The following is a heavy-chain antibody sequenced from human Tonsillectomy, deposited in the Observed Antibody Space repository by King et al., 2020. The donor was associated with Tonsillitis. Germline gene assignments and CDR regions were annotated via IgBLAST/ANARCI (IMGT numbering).Heavy chain of an antibody. J-gene: IGHJ5*02. D-gene: IGHD6-13*01. CDR3: ARAHNQQLVRHWFDT. CDR2: INPNSGGT. V-gene: IGHV1-2*04. CDR1: GYTFTGYY. Sequence: QLVQSGAEVKKPGASVKVSCKASGYTFTGYYMHWVRQAPGQGLEWMGWINPNSGGTNYAQKFQGWVTMTRDTSISTAYMELSRRRSDDTAVYYCARAHNQQLVRHWFDTWGQGTLVTVSS.